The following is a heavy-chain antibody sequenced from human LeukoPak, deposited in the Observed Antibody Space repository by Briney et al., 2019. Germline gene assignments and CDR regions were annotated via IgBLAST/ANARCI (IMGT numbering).Heavy chain of an antibody. V-gene: IGHV4-39*07. J-gene: IGHJ4*02. CDR1: GGSIRINNYY. CDR3: ARDRFGSYSDY. Sequence: SETLSLTCSVSGGSIRINNYYWGWIRQPPGKGLEWIGSIYYSGSTYYNPSLKSRVTISVDTSKNQFSLKLSSVAAADTAVYYCARDRFGSYSDYWGQGTQVTVSS. CDR2: IYYSGST. D-gene: IGHD3-16*01.